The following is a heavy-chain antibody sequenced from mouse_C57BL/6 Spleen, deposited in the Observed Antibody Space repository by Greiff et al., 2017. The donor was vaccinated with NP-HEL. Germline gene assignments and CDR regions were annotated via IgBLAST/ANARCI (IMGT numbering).Heavy chain of an antibody. CDR3: ARHRGAMDY. Sequence: EVKLMESGGDLVKPGGSLKLSCAASGFTFSSYGMSWVRQTPDKRLEWVATISSGGSYTYYPDSVKGRFTISRENAKNTLYLQMSSLKSEDTAMYYCARHRGAMDYWGQGPSVTVSS. CDR2: ISSGGSYT. J-gene: IGHJ4*01. D-gene: IGHD3-3*01. V-gene: IGHV5-6*01. CDR1: GFTFSSYG.